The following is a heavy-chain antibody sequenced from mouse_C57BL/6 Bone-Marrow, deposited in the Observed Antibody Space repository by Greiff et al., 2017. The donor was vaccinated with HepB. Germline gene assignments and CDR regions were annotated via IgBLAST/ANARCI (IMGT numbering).Heavy chain of an antibody. V-gene: IGHV3-6*01. CDR2: ISYDGSN. CDR3: ARDRGLRDYYAMDY. CDR1: GYSITSGYY. J-gene: IGHJ4*01. Sequence: ESGPGLVKPSQSLSLTCSVTGYSITSGYYWNWIRQFPGNKLEWMGYISYDGSNNYNPSLKNRISITRDTSKNQFFLKLNSVTTEDTATYYCARDRGLRDYYAMDYWGQGTSVTVSS. D-gene: IGHD2-4*01.